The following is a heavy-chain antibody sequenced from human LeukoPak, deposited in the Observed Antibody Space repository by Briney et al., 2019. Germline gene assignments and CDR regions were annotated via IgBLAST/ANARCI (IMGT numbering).Heavy chain of an antibody. CDR3: ARVPLPYDSSGCYTPYYFDY. V-gene: IGHV3-21*01. CDR2: TSSSSSYI. D-gene: IGHD3-22*01. Sequence: GGSLRLSCAASGFTFSSYSMNWVRQAPGKGLEWVSSTSSSSSYIYYADSVKGRFTISRDNAKNSLYLQMNSLRAEDTAVYYCARVPLPYDSSGCYTPYYFDYWGQGTLVTVSS. J-gene: IGHJ4*02. CDR1: GFTFSSYS.